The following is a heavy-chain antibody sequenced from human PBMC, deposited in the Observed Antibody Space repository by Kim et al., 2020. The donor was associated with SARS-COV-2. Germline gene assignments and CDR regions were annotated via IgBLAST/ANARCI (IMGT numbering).Heavy chain of an antibody. D-gene: IGHD2-2*02. Sequence: QGRVTMTRDTSTSTVYMELSSLRSEDTAVYYCARDLDIVVVPATIRGMDVWGQGTTVTVSS. CDR3: ARDLDIVVVPATIRGMDV. V-gene: IGHV1-46*01. J-gene: IGHJ6*02.